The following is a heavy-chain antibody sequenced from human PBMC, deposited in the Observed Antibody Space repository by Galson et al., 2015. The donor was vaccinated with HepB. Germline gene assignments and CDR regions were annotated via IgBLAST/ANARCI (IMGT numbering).Heavy chain of an antibody. V-gene: IGHV3-48*02. Sequence: SLRLSCAASGFTFSSFNMNWVRQAPGKGLEWVSYISSSGSGIYYADSVKGRFTISRDNAENSLHLQMNSLRDEDTAVYYCVLTGQSIDYWGQGTLVTVSS. J-gene: IGHJ4*02. CDR3: VLTGQSIDY. CDR1: GFTFSSFN. D-gene: IGHD1-1*01. CDR2: ISSSGSGI.